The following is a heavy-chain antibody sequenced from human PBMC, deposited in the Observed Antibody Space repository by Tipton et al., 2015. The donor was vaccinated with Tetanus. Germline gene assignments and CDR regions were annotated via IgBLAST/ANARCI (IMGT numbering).Heavy chain of an antibody. CDR1: GYTFIDYY. Sequence: QSGAEVKKPGATVKISCMVSGYTFIDYYIHWVQQAPGKGLEWMGIINPNDGERMYAQRFQGRLTMTRDTSTSTVYMDLSSLGSDDTAVYYCARERSGGLFEYWGQGTLVTVSS. J-gene: IGHJ4*02. V-gene: IGHV1-46*01. D-gene: IGHD4-23*01. CDR2: INPNDGER. CDR3: ARERSGGLFEY.